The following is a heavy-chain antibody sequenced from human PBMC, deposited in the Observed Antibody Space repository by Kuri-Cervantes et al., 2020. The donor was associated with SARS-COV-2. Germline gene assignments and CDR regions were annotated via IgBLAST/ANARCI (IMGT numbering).Heavy chain of an antibody. J-gene: IGHJ5*02. D-gene: IGHD1-26*01. CDR1: GFTFKTYG. CDR2: TRYDGNNQ. Sequence: GESLKISCAASGFTFKTYGMHWVRQAPGKGLEWVAFTRYDGNNQYYGDSVKGRFSISRDNSKNTLYLQMNSLRAEDTAVYYCAKLGFRGWFDPWGQGTLVTVSS. V-gene: IGHV3-30*02. CDR3: AKLGFRGWFDP.